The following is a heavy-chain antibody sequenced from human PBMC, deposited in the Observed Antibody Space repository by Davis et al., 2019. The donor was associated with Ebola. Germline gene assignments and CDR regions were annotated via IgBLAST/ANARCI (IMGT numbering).Heavy chain of an antibody. Sequence: HTGGSLRLSCAASGFTFSSYWMHWVRQAPGKGLVWVSRINSDGSSTSYADSVKGRFTISRDNAKNTLYLQMNSLRAEDTAVYYCARDSGRWELLGAVDYWGQGTLVTVSS. CDR3: ARDSGRWELLGAVDY. CDR1: GFTFSSYW. J-gene: IGHJ4*02. V-gene: IGHV3-74*01. CDR2: INSDGSST. D-gene: IGHD1-26*01.